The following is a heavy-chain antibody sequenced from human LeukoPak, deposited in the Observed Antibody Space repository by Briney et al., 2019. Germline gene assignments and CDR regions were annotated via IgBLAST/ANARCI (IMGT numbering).Heavy chain of an antibody. D-gene: IGHD2-2*01. CDR2: INPSGGST. CDR3: ARDGGIVVVPAAAMRGPNWFDP. CDR1: GYTFTSYY. V-gene: IGHV1-46*01. Sequence: GASVKVSCKASGYTFTSYYMHWVRQAPGQGLEWMGIINPSGGSTSYAQKFQGRVTMTRDTSTSTVYMELSSLRSEDTAVYYCARDGGIVVVPAAAMRGPNWFDPWGQGTLVTVSS. J-gene: IGHJ5*02.